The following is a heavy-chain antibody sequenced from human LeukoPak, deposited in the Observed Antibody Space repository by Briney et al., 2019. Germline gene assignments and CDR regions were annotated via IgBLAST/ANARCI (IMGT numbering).Heavy chain of an antibody. CDR1: GYTFTGYY. CDR2: INPNSGGT. D-gene: IGHD3-22*01. CDR3: ARDHESLYYYDSSGLTPDY. V-gene: IGHV1-2*02. Sequence: GASVKVSCKASGYTFTGYYMHWVRQAPGQGLEWMGWINPNSGGTNYAQKFQGRVTMTGDTSISTAYMELSSLRSEDTAVYYCARDHESLYYYDSSGLTPDYWGQGTLVSVSS. J-gene: IGHJ4*02.